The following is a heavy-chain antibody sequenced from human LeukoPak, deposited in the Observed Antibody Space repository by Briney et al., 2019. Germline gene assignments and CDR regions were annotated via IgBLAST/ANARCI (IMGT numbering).Heavy chain of an antibody. D-gene: IGHD2-8*01. J-gene: IGHJ6*02. CDR3: ARIDCTNGVCYNYYYGMDV. Sequence: GGSLRLSCAASGFTFSSYGMHWVRQAPGKGLEWVAVIWYDGSNKYYADSVKGRFTISRDNSKNTLYLQMNSLRAEDTAVYYCARIDCTNGVCYNYYYGMDVWGQGTTVTVSS. V-gene: IGHV3-33*01. CDR1: GFTFSSYG. CDR2: IWYDGSNK.